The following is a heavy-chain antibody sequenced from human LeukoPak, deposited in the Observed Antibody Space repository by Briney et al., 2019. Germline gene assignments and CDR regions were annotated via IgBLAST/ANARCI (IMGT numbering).Heavy chain of an antibody. J-gene: IGHJ4*02. Sequence: GGSLRLSCAASGFTFSSYWMHWVRQAPGKGLEWVSCISGSGGNTYYADSVKGRFTISRDNSKDTLYLQMNSLRAEDTAVYSCAKGSGSSCDTALDYWGQGTLVTVSS. D-gene: IGHD2-2*02. CDR2: ISGSGGNT. CDR3: AKGSGSSCDTALDY. CDR1: GFTFSSYW. V-gene: IGHV3-23*01.